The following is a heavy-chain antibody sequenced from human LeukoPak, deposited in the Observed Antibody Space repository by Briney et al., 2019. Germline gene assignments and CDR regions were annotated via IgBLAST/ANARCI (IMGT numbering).Heavy chain of an antibody. CDR3: ARLTGTTGFDY. D-gene: IGHD1-1*01. CDR2: IKQDGSDK. CDR1: GLPFSSYW. V-gene: IGHV3-7*01. J-gene: IGHJ4*02. Sequence: PGGSLSLSCAASGLPFSSYWMSWVREAPGKGLEWVANIKQDGSDKYYVDSVKGRFTISRDNAKNSLYLQLNSLRADDTAVYYCARLTGTTGFDYWGQGTLVTVS.